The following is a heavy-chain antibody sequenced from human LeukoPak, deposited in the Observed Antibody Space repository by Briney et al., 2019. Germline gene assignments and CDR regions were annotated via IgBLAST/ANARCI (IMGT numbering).Heavy chain of an antibody. Sequence: GGSLRLSCAASGFRFDGHGMSWVRQAPGKGREWVSGINWHGSSKGYADSVKGRFTISRDNAKNSLYLQMNSLRAEDTALYYCARAAGGYYDSTWTSAEFDYWGRGTLVAVSS. D-gene: IGHD3-9*01. CDR1: GFRFDGHG. CDR3: ARAAGGYYDSTWTSAEFDY. V-gene: IGHV3-20*04. CDR2: INWHGSSK. J-gene: IGHJ4*02.